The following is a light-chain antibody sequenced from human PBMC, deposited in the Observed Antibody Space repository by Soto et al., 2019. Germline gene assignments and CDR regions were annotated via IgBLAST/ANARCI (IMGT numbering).Light chain of an antibody. J-gene: IGLJ1*01. V-gene: IGLV2-14*01. CDR3: SSYTSSSTLLYV. Sequence: QSALTQPASVSGSPGQSITISCPGTSSDVGGYNYVSWYQQHPGKAPKLMIYDVSNRPSGVSNRFSGSKSGNTASLTIAGLQAEDEADYYGSSYTSSSTLLYVFGTGTKLTVL. CDR2: DVS. CDR1: SSDVGGYNY.